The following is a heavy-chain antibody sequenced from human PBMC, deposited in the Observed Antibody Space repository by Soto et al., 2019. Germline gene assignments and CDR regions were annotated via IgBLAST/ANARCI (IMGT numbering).Heavy chain of an antibody. D-gene: IGHD6-19*01. V-gene: IGHV3-23*01. J-gene: IGHJ4*02. CDR1: GFTFSSYA. CDR2: ISGSGGST. CDR3: ARRSSGWYFDY. Sequence: EVQLLESGGGLVQPGGSLRLSCAASGFTFSSYAMSWVRQAPGKGLEWVSAISGSGGSTYYADSVKGRFTISRDNSKNRRYLQMNSLSAEDTAVYYCARRSSGWYFDYWGQGTVVTVSS.